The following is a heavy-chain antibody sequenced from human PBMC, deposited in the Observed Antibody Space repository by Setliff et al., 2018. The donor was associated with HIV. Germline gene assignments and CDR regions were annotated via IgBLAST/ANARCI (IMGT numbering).Heavy chain of an antibody. Sequence: SETLSLTCAVYGDSFTNYFWSWIRLPPGTGLEWIGGISHRGTTIHNPSLKSRVTMSVDTSRSQFSLRLTSVTAADTALYFCARGPDVRTGESAFDIWGQGTTVTVSS. CDR1: GDSFTNYF. CDR3: ARGPDVRTGESAFDI. J-gene: IGHJ3*02. V-gene: IGHV4-34*01. CDR2: ISHRGTT.